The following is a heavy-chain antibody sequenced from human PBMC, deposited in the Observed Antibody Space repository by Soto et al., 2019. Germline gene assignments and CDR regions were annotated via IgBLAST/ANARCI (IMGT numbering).Heavy chain of an antibody. D-gene: IGHD4-4*01. CDR1: AGPTRSSSYY. CDR3: ARSSQSQLTTLAY. CDR2: IYYSGST. V-gene: IGHV4-39*01. Sequence: PQACPLPSTVSAGPTRSSSYYGCWIRPPPGQGLEWSGSIYYSGSTYYTPSLKSRVTISVDTSKNQFSLKLSSVTAADMAVYYCARSSQSQLTTLAYWGQGTLVTGSS. J-gene: IGHJ4*02.